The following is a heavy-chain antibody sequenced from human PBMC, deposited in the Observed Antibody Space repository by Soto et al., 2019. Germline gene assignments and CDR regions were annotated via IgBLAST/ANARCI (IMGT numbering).Heavy chain of an antibody. J-gene: IGHJ5*02. D-gene: IGHD2-15*01. V-gene: IGHV1-69*17. Sequence: QVQLVQSGAEVKKPGSSVKVSCKASGGTSRSLSITWVRQAPGQGLEWMGGITPLFGIPNYPQKFQGSLTITADKSTGTPYLELSSLRSEDTAVYYCARDTHSAGGWFDTWGRGTLVTFSS. CDR2: ITPLFGIP. CDR3: ARDTHSAGGWFDT. CDR1: GGTSRSLS.